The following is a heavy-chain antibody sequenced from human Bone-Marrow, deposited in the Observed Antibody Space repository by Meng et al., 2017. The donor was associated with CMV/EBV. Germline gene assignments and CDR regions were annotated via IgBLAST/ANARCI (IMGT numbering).Heavy chain of an antibody. J-gene: IGHJ2*01. CDR1: GFTFSDYY. CDR3: ARTPPAAIGWYFDL. D-gene: IGHD2-2*01. V-gene: IGHV3-11*01. CDR2: MSRSGSTI. Sequence: SGFTFSDYYMRWIRQAPGKGLEWVSYMSRSGSTIWYADSVQGRFTISRDNAKNSLYLQMNSLSAEDTAVYYCARTPPAAIGWYFDLWGRGTLVTVSS.